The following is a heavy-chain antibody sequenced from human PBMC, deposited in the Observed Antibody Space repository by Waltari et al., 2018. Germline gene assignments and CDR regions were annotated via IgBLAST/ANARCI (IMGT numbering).Heavy chain of an antibody. J-gene: IGHJ4*02. D-gene: IGHD4-17*01. V-gene: IGHV4-59*01. Sequence: QVQLQESGPGLVKPSETLSLTCTVSGGSISSYYWSWIRQPPGKGLEWIGYIYYSGSTNYSPSLKSRVTISVDTSKNQFSLKLSSVTAADTAVYYCARGYGDYGQNDYWGQGTLVTVSS. CDR2: IYYSGST. CDR3: ARGYGDYGQNDY. CDR1: GGSISSYY.